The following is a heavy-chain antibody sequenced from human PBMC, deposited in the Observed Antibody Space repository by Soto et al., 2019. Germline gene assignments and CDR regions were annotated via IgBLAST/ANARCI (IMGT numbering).Heavy chain of an antibody. CDR3: AKAHQQITMIVVVPTNKN. CDR1: GYRFTDYW. V-gene: IGHV5-51*01. D-gene: IGHD3-22*01. CDR2: IYPGDSDT. Sequence: GESLKISCKGSGYRFTDYWIVWVRQMPGKGLEWMGNIYPGDSDTRYSPSFQGRFTISRDNSKNTLYLQMNSLRAEDTAVYYCAKAHQQITMIVVVPTNKNWGQGTLVTVSS. J-gene: IGHJ4*02.